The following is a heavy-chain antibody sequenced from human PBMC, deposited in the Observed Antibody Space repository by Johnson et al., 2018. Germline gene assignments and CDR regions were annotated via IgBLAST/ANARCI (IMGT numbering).Heavy chain of an antibody. D-gene: IGHD2-2*01. CDR2: IIPIFGTA. J-gene: IGHJ6*02. CDR1: GGTFSSYA. CDR3: AGEGGDCSSTSCPRMDV. V-gene: IGHV1-69*01. Sequence: QVQLVESGAEVKKXGSSVKVXCKASGGTFSSYAISWVRQAPGQGLEWMGGIIPIFGTANYAQKFQGRVTITADESTSTAYMELSSLGSEDTAVDYCAGEGGDCSSTSCPRMDVWGQGTTVTVSS.